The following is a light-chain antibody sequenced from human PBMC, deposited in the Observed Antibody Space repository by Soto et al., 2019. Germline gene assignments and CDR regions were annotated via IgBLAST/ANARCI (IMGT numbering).Light chain of an antibody. CDR2: AAS. CDR1: QGISSY. J-gene: IGKJ1*01. Sequence: DIQLTQSPSFLSASVGDRVTITCRASQGISSYLAWYQQKPGKAPKLLIYAASTLQSGVPSRFSGSGSATDFTLTISSLQPEDFATYSCQQNYSATWTFGQGTKVDIK. V-gene: IGKV1-9*01. CDR3: QQNYSATWT.